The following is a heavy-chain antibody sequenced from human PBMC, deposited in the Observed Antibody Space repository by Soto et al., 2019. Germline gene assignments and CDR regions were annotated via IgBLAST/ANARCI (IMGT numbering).Heavy chain of an antibody. CDR1: GFTFSSYG. CDR3: AKDGYNSDFDY. V-gene: IGHV3-30*18. J-gene: IGHJ4*02. Sequence: PGGSLRLSCAASGFTFSSYGMHWVRQAPGKGLEWVAVISYDGSNKYYADSVKGRFTISRDNSKNTLYLQMNSLRAEDTAVYYCAKDGYNSDFDYWGQGTLVTVSS. D-gene: IGHD5-12*01. CDR2: ISYDGSNK.